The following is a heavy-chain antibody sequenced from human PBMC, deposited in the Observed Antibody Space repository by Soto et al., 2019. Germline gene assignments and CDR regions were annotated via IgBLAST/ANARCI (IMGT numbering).Heavy chain of an antibody. CDR3: ARVPMESSGWPQGFDY. D-gene: IGHD6-19*01. CDR2: IYYSGST. Sequence: SETLSLTCTVSGGSISSGDYYWSWIRQPPGKGLEWIGYIYYSGSTYYNPSLKSRVTISVDTFKNQFSLKLSSVTAADTSVYYCARVPMESSGWPQGFDYWGQGTLVTVSS. V-gene: IGHV4-30-4*01. CDR1: GGSISSGDYY. J-gene: IGHJ4*02.